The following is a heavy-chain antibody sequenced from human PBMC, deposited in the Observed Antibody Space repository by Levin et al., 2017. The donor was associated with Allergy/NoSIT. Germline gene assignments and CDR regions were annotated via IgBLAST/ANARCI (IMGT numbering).Heavy chain of an antibody. V-gene: IGHV1-2*02. CDR2: INPNSGGT. CDR3: ARGLAGYQDS. CDR1: GYTFTGYF. Sequence: GESLKISCKASGYTFTGYFMYWVRQAPGQGLEWMGWINPNSGGTNYAQKFQGRVTMTRDTSISTAYLELSRLTSDDTAVYYCARGLAGYQDSWGQGTLVTVSS. J-gene: IGHJ4*02. D-gene: IGHD2-2*01.